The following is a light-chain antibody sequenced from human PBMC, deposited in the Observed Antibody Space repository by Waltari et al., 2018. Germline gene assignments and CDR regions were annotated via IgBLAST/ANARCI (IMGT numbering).Light chain of an antibody. Sequence: SPGTLSLSPGERATLSCRTSQSVSRALAWYQQKPGQAPRLLIYGIFNRATGIPDRFSGSGSGTDFSLTISRLEPEDFAVYYCQHYVMLPVTFGQGTRVEVK. J-gene: IGKJ1*01. CDR1: QSVSRA. CDR2: GIF. CDR3: QHYVMLPVT. V-gene: IGKV3-20*01.